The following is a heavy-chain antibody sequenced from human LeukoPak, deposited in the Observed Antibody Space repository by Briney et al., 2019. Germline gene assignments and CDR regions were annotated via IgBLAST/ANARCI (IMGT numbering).Heavy chain of an antibody. CDR3: AKAPVTTCRGAFCYPFDY. CDR2: ISNSGGST. V-gene: IGHV3-23*01. D-gene: IGHD2-15*01. CDR1: GFTFNTYT. Sequence: GGSLRLSCAASGFTFNTYTMYWVRQAPGKGLEWVSGISNSGGSTYYADSVKGRFTISRDSSKNTLFLQMNRLRPEDAAVYYCAKAPVTTCRGAFCYPFDYWGLGTLVTVSS. J-gene: IGHJ4*02.